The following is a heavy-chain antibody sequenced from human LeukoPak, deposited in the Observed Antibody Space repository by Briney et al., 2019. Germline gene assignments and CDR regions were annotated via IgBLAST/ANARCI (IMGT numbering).Heavy chain of an antibody. Sequence: SETLSLTCTVSGGSIRSYYWSWVRQPPGKGLEWIGYIYHSGSTDYNPSLKSRVTISVDTSKYQFSLKLSSVTAADTAVYFCAAAPNPSYFDFWGQGTLVTVSS. V-gene: IGHV4-59*01. CDR2: IYHSGST. J-gene: IGHJ4*02. D-gene: IGHD6-25*01. CDR1: GGSIRSYY. CDR3: AAAPNPSYFDF.